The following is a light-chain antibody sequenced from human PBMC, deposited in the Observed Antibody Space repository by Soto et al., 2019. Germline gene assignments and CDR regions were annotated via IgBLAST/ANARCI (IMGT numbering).Light chain of an antibody. Sequence: EIVMTQSPATLSVSPGERATLSCRASQSVSTNLAWYQQKPGQAPRLLIYGASTRATGIPARFWGSGSGTEFTLTINSLEPEDFAVYYCQQRNVWPPITFGQGTRLEI. CDR1: QSVSTN. CDR2: GAS. V-gene: IGKV3-15*01. CDR3: QQRNVWPPIT. J-gene: IGKJ5*01.